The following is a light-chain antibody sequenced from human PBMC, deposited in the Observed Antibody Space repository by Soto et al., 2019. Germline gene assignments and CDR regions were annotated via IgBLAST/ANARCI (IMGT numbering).Light chain of an antibody. CDR1: QRVSGGF. Sequence: DIVLTQSPATLSLSPGKRATLYCGASQRVSGGFLAWYQQIPGLSPRLILYDTSSRTTGIPDPFSDCGAGTDFPPIISRFDPEDCPIYYCQQYGSSASFGQGTTVDIK. J-gene: IGKJ3*01. CDR2: DTS. CDR3: QQYGSSAS. V-gene: IGKV3D-20*01.